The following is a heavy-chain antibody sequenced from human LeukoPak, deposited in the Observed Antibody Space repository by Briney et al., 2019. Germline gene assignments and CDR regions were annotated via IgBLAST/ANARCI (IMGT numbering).Heavy chain of an antibody. Sequence: GGSLRLSCAASGFTFRNYGMHWVRQAPGKGLEWVAIIWYDGSDKYYTDSVKGRFTASRDNSKSTLYLQMNSLRAEDTAIYYCATVRYGSGSYYAESWGQGTLVTVSS. CDR2: IWYDGSDK. V-gene: IGHV3-33*01. D-gene: IGHD3-10*01. CDR1: GFTFRNYG. CDR3: ATVRYGSGSYYAES. J-gene: IGHJ5*02.